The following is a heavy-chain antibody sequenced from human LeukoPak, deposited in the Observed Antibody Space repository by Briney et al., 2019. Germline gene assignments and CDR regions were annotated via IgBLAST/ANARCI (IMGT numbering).Heavy chain of an antibody. CDR2: IYPGDSDT. CDR1: GYRFTSYW. V-gene: IGHV5-51*01. J-gene: IGHJ4*02. CDR3: ARGGALGYCSGGSCYMADY. Sequence: GESLKISCKGSGYRFTSYWIGWVRQMPGKGLEWMGIIYPGDSDTRYSPSFQGQVTISADKSISTVYLQWSSLKASDTAMYYCARGGALGYCSGGSCYMADYWGQGTLVTVSS. D-gene: IGHD2-15*01.